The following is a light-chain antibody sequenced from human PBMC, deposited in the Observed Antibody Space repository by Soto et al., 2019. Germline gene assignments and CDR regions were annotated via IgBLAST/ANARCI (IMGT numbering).Light chain of an antibody. J-gene: IGLJ1*01. Sequence: QSALTQPASVSGSPGQSITISCTGTSSYVGGYNYVSWYQQHPGKAPKLMIYDVSNRPSGVPNRFSGSKSGNTASLTISGLQAEDEADYYCSSYTSSSLHVFGTGTKVTVL. V-gene: IGLV2-14*03. CDR2: DVS. CDR1: SSYVGGYNY. CDR3: SSYTSSSLHV.